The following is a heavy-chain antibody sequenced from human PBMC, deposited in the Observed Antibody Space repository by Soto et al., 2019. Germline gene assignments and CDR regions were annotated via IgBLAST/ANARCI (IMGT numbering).Heavy chain of an antibody. Sequence: ASVKVSCKASGYTFTSYDINWVRQATGQGLEWMGWMNPNSGNTGYAQKFQGRVTMTRNTSISTAYMELSSLRPEDTAVYYCAKDLYGSETYTYYCGMDVWGQGTTVTVSS. V-gene: IGHV1-8*01. CDR1: GYTFTSYD. D-gene: IGHD3-10*01. J-gene: IGHJ6*02. CDR3: AKDLYGSETYTYYCGMDV. CDR2: MNPNSGNT.